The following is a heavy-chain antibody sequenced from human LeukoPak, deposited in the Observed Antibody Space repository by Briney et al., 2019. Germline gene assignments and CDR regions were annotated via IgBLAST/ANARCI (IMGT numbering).Heavy chain of an antibody. V-gene: IGHV3-23*01. D-gene: IGHD3-22*01. Sequence: GGSLRLSCAASGFTFSSYAMGWVRQAPGKGLEWVSAISGSGGSTYYADSVKGRFTISRDNSKNTLYLQMNSLRAEDTAVYYCAKVIRSYYDSSGPTSRDNDAFDIWGQGTMVTVSS. CDR2: ISGSGGST. CDR3: AKVIRSYYDSSGPTSRDNDAFDI. J-gene: IGHJ3*02. CDR1: GFTFSSYA.